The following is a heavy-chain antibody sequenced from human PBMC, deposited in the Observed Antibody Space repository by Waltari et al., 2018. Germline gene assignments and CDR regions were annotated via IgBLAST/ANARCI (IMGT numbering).Heavy chain of an antibody. V-gene: IGHV1-18*01. CDR1: GYSFITYS. D-gene: IGHD1-26*01. CDR2: ISADNGKT. CDR3: VGDGSGASFTFNY. Sequence: QVQLVQSGAEVKTPGASVKVSCKASGYSFITYSFTWVRQAPGQGLEWMGWISADNGKTNYAQKFQGRLTMTTDTSTSTAYMELRSLRSDDTAVYYCVGDGSGASFTFNYWGQGTLVTVSS. J-gene: IGHJ4*02.